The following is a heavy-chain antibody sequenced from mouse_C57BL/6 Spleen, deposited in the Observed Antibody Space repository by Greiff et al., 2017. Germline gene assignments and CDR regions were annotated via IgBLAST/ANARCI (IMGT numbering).Heavy chain of an antibody. CDR3: ARSYYGYEDYAMDY. D-gene: IGHD2-2*01. CDR2: IHPNSGST. Sequence: QVQLQQPGAELVKPGASVKLSCKASGYTFTSYWMHWVKQRPVQGLEWIGMIHPNSGSTNYNEKFKSKATLTVDKSSSTAYMQLSSLTSEDSAVYYCARSYYGYEDYAMDYWGQGTSVTVSS. CDR1: GYTFTSYW. J-gene: IGHJ4*01. V-gene: IGHV1-64*01.